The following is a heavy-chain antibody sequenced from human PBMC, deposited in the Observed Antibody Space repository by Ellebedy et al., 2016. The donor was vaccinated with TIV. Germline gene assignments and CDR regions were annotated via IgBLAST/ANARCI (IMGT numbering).Heavy chain of an antibody. D-gene: IGHD2-21*02. CDR2: IGTAGDT. CDR3: ARVRFGDTAVDY. J-gene: IGHJ4*03. CDR1: RFTFSSYD. V-gene: IGHV3-13*01. Sequence: GESLKISCAASRFTFSSYDMHWVRQGTGPGLEWVSAIGTAGDTYYPGSVKGRFTISRENAKNSLYLQMNSLRAEDTAVYYCARVRFGDTAVDYWGQGTLVTVSS.